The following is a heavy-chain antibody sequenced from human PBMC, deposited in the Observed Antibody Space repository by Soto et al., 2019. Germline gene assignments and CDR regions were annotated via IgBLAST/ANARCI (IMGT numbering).Heavy chain of an antibody. CDR1: GFTFSSYA. Sequence: PGGSLRLSCAASGFTFSSYAMSWVRQAPGKGLEWVSAISGSGGSTYYADSVKGRFTISRDNSKNTLYLQMNSLRAEDTAVYYCAKDRWVATMAYYFDYWGQGTLVTVSS. CDR3: AKDRWVATMAYYFDY. J-gene: IGHJ4*02. V-gene: IGHV3-23*01. CDR2: ISGSGGST. D-gene: IGHD5-12*01.